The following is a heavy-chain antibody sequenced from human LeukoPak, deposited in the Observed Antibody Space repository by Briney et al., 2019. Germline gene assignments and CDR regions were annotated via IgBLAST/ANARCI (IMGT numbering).Heavy chain of an antibody. CDR2: ISYDGSNK. V-gene: IGHV3-30*04. D-gene: IGHD3-22*01. Sequence: GGSLRLSCAASGFTFSTSAINWIRQAPGKGLEWVAVISYDGSNKYYADSVKGRFTISRDNSKNTLYLQMNSLRAEDTAVYYCAKDLYRHYYDSSGYYSDYWGQGTLVTVSS. CDR1: GFTFSTSA. CDR3: AKDLYRHYYDSSGYYSDY. J-gene: IGHJ4*02.